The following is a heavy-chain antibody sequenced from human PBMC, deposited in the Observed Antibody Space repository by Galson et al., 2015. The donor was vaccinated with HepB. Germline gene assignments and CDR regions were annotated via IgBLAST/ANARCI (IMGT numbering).Heavy chain of an antibody. CDR3: ARQYYYGSGSYHWSDP. V-gene: IGHV1-69*04. J-gene: IGHJ5*02. CDR2: IIPILGIA. CDR1: GGTFSSYA. D-gene: IGHD3-10*01. Sequence: SVKVSCKASGGTFSSYAISWVRQAPGQGLEWMGRIIPILGIANYAQKFQGRVTITADKSTSTAYMELSSLRSEDTAVYYCARQYYYGSGSYHWSDPWGQGTLVTVSS.